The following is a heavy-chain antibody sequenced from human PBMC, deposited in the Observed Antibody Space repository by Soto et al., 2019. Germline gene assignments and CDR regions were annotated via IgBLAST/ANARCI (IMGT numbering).Heavy chain of an antibody. CDR1: GGSISSYY. CDR2: IDYSGST. Sequence: QVQLQESGPGLVKPSETLSLTCTVSGGSISSYYWSWIRQPPGKGLDWIGYIDYSGSTNYNPSLKSRFTISVDTSKNHFSLKLSSVTAADTAVYYCARLRIAAAGNWFDPWGQGTLVTVSS. V-gene: IGHV4-59*08. D-gene: IGHD6-13*01. CDR3: ARLRIAAAGNWFDP. J-gene: IGHJ5*02.